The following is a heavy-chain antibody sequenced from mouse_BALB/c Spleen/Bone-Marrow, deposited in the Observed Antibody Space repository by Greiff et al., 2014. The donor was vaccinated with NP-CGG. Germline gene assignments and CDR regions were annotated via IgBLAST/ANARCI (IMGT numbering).Heavy chain of an antibody. CDR2: INPSNGGT. CDR3: TRSRRAMDY. Sequence: QVQLQQSGAELVKPGASVELSCKASGYTFTSYYIYWVKQRPGQGLEWIGEINPSNGGTNFNEKFKSKATLTVDKSSSTAYMQLSSLTSEDSAVYYCTRSRRAMDYWGQGTSVTVSS. CDR1: GYTFTSYY. V-gene: IGHV1S81*02. D-gene: IGHD2-12*01. J-gene: IGHJ4*01.